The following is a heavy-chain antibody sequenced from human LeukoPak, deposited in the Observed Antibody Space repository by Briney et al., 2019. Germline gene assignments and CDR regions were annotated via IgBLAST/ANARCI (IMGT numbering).Heavy chain of an antibody. V-gene: IGHV3-33*01. Sequence: GRSLRLSCAASGFTFSSYGMHWVRQAPGKGLEWVAVIWDDGSNKYYADSVKGRFTISRDNSKNTLYLQMNSLRAEDTAVYYCARVYSSSWPHYYYYSMDVWGQGTTVTVSS. CDR2: IWDDGSNK. J-gene: IGHJ6*03. CDR3: ARVYSSSWPHYYYYSMDV. CDR1: GFTFSSYG. D-gene: IGHD6-13*01.